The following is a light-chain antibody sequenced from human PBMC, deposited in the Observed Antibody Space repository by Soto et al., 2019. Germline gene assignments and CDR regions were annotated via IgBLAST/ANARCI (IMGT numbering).Light chain of an antibody. CDR2: KAS. CDR3: QHYNSYSEA. CDR1: QTISSW. Sequence: DIQMTQSPSSASASVGDRVTITYRASQTISSWLAWYQQKPGKAPKLLIYKASTLKSGVPSRFSGSGSGTEFTLTISSLQPDDFATYYCQHYNSYSEAFGQGTKVDI. J-gene: IGKJ1*01. V-gene: IGKV1-5*03.